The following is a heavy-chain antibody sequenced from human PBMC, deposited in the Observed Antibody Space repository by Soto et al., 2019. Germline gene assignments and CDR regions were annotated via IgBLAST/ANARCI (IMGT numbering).Heavy chain of an antibody. V-gene: IGHV5-10-1*01. D-gene: IGHD5-12*01. Sequence: GESLKISCKGSGYSFAGYWITWVRQKPGKGLEWMGRIDPSDSQTYYSPSFRGHVTISADKSISTAYLQWSSLKASDTAMYYCARRGAGYNYDYWGQGTLVTVSS. J-gene: IGHJ4*02. CDR3: ARRGAGYNYDY. CDR1: GYSFAGYW. CDR2: IDPSDSQT.